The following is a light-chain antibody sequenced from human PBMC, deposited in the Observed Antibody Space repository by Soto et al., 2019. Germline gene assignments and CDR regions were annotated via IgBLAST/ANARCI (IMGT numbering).Light chain of an antibody. V-gene: IGLV1-40*01. CDR1: NSKIGAGYD. J-gene: IGLJ2*01. CDR3: QSYDSSRIGLI. Sequence: QSALTQPPSVSGAPGQRVTIYCTGSNSKIGAGYDVNWYQHFPGTAPKLLIYVNTNRPSGVPDRFSGSKSGSSTSLAITGLQSEDEADYYCQSYDSSRIGLIFGLGTKVTVL. CDR2: VNT.